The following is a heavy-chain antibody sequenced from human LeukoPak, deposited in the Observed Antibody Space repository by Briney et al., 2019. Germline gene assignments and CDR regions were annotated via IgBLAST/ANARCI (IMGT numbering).Heavy chain of an antibody. D-gene: IGHD2-2*01. CDR2: ISYDGSNK. Sequence: GGSLRLSCAASGFTFSSYAMHWVRQAPGKGLEWVAVISYDGSNKYYADSVKGRFTISRDNSKNTLYLQMNSLRAEDTAVYYCARVMELVVVVPMDVWGKGTTVTVSS. V-gene: IGHV3-30-3*01. CDR1: GFTFSSYA. J-gene: IGHJ6*03. CDR3: ARVMELVVVVPMDV.